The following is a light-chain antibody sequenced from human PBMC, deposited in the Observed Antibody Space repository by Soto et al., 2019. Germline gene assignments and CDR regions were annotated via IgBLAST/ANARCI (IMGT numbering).Light chain of an antibody. V-gene: IGKV1-33*01. CDR2: DAS. CDR1: QDISNY. J-gene: IGKJ1*01. CDR3: QQYDNPVT. Sequence: DIQMTQSPSSLSASVGERVTITCQASQDISNYLNWYQQKPGKAPKLLIYDASNLETGVPSRFSGSGSGTDFTFTISSLQPEDIATYYCQQYDNPVTFGQGTKVDIK.